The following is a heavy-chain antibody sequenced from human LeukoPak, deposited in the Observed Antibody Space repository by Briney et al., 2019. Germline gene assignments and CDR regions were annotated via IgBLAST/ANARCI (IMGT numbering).Heavy chain of an antibody. CDR3: AKDKMVIGYYFDC. V-gene: IGHV3-23*01. D-gene: IGHD3-22*01. CDR2: ISDGGGT. CDR1: GLTFSTYA. Sequence: GGSLRLSCAASGLTFSTYAMSWVRQAPGKGLEWVSGISDGGGTYYADSVKGRFTVSRDNSKNTLYLQMNSLRAEDTAIYYCAKDKMVIGYYFDCWGQGTLVTASS. J-gene: IGHJ4*02.